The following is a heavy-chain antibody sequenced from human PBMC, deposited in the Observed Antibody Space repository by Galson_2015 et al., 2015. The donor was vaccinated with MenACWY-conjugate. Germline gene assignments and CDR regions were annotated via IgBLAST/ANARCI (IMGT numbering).Heavy chain of an antibody. D-gene: IGHD4-17*01. V-gene: IGHV3-15*01. CDR1: GFTFSNAW. CDR3: TTDEVYGDYGLVY. Sequence: SLRLSCAASGFTFSNAWMSWVRQAPGKGLEWVGRIKSKTDGGTTDYAAPVKGRFTISRDDSKNTLYLQMNSLKTEDTAVYYCTTDEVYGDYGLVYWGQGTLVTVSS. CDR2: IKSKTDGGTT. J-gene: IGHJ4*02.